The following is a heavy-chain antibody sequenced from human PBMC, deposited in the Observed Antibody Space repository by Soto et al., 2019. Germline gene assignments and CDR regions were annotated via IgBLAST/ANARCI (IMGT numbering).Heavy chain of an antibody. CDR1: GYTFTSYW. J-gene: IGHJ4*02. CDR2: LFPGDSDT. V-gene: IGHV5-51*01. D-gene: IGHD3-10*01. Sequence: PGESLKISCKGSGYTFTSYWIGWVRQMPGKGLEWMGILFPGDSDTRYSPSCQGQVTISADKSISTAYLQWSSLKTSDTAMYYCARSTFKYGSGNYPDYWGQGTLVTVSS. CDR3: ARSTFKYGSGNYPDY.